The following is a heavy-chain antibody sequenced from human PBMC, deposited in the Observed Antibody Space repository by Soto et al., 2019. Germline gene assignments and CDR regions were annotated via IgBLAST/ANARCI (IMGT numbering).Heavy chain of an antibody. Sequence: GGSLRLSCVASGFTFSSFAMHWVRQAPGKGLEWVAVMSYDGRNKNYADSVKGRVTISRDNSKNTLYLRMNSLRAEDTAVYYCAKVKGIAAGWGMDVWGQGTAVTVSS. J-gene: IGHJ6*02. D-gene: IGHD6-13*01. V-gene: IGHV3-30*04. CDR3: AKVKGIAAGWGMDV. CDR1: GFTFSSFA. CDR2: MSYDGRNK.